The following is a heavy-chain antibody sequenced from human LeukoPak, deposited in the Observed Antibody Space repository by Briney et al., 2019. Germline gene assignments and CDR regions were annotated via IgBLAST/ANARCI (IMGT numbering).Heavy chain of an antibody. D-gene: IGHD6-13*01. V-gene: IGHV4-39*01. CDR2: ILHSGST. Sequence: SETLSLTCTVSGGSINSSSYYWGWIRQPPGKGLEWIGNILHSGSTYYNPPLKSRVTISVDTSKNQFSLKLNSVTAADTAVYYCARLVAAAGMLLDYWGQGTLVTVSS. CDR1: GGSINSSSYY. J-gene: IGHJ4*02. CDR3: ARLVAAAGMLLDY.